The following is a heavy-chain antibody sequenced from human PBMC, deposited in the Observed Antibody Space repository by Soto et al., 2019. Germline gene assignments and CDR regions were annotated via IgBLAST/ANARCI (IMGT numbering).Heavy chain of an antibody. CDR2: IYYSGST. D-gene: IGHD3-10*01. V-gene: IGHV4-39*01. J-gene: IGHJ4*02. Sequence: SETLSLTCTVSGGSISSSSYYWGWIRQPPGKGLEWIGSIYYSGSTYYNLSLKSRVTISVDTSKNQFSLKLSSVTAADTAVYYCATLFYYGSGSYYEPPDYWGQGTLVTVSS. CDR3: ATLFYYGSGSYYEPPDY. CDR1: GGSISSSSYY.